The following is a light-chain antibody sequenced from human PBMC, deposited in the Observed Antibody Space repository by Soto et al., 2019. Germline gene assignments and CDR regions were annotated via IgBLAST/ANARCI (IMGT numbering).Light chain of an antibody. Sequence: QMTQSPSSLSASVADRVTISCRASQGIGNALGWYQQKPGKAPKLLIYSSSSLQSGVPSRFSGSGFGTDFTLTISSLQPEDAAIYYCQQADTFPIKFGQGTR. CDR2: SSS. J-gene: IGKJ5*01. CDR1: QGIGNA. V-gene: IGKV1-6*01. CDR3: QQADTFPIK.